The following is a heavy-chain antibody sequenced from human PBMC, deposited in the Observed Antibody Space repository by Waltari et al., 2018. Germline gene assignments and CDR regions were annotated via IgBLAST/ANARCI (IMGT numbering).Heavy chain of an antibody. J-gene: IGHJ6*02. V-gene: IGHV3-7*01. CDR2: IKQDGTEK. Sequence: EVQLVESGGGLVQPGGSLRVSCAAPGFTFSSYWVTWVRQAPGKGLEWVAKIKQDGTEKLYVDSVRGRFTISRDNAKKSLYLQMNTLRAEDTAVYYCVRGRGMDVWGQGTTVTVSS. CDR3: VRGRGMDV. CDR1: GFTFSSYW.